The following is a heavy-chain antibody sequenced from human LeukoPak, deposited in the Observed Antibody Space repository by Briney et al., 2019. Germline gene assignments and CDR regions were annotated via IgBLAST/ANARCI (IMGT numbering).Heavy chain of an antibody. CDR3: AKGADCGGDCWYFDY. CDR1: GFSFSHAW. V-gene: IGHV3-15*01. Sequence: GGSLRLSCAASGFSFSHAWMTWVRQAPGKGLEWIGRIQSETDGGTTDYAAPVKGRFTISRDDSKNMLYLQMNSLRAEDTAVYYCAKGADCGGDCWYFDYWGQGTLVTVSS. D-gene: IGHD2-21*02. CDR2: IQSETDGGTT. J-gene: IGHJ4*02.